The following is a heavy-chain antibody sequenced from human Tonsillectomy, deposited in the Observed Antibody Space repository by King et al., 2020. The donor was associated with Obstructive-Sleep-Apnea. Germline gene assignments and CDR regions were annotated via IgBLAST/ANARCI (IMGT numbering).Heavy chain of an antibody. CDR3: ASRPNSGWLY. Sequence: QLVQSGAEVKKPGASVKVSCKASGYTFTGHYMHWVRQAPGQGLEWMGWINPNSGDTNYAQKFQGRVTMTRDTSISTAYMEFSRLTSDDTAVYYCASRPNSGWLYWGQGTLVTVSS. CDR1: GYTFTGHY. V-gene: IGHV1-2*02. D-gene: IGHD6-19*01. J-gene: IGHJ4*02. CDR2: INPNSGDT.